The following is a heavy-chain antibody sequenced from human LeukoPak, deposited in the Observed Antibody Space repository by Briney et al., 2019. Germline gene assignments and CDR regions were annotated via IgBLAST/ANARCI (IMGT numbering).Heavy chain of an antibody. Sequence: GGSLRLSCAASGFTFSSYSMNWVRQAPGKGLEWVSSISSSSSYIYYADSVKGRFTISRDNAKNSLYLQMNSLRAEDTAVYYCAIVVAVAGTHRDYYYYMDVWGKGTTVTVSS. J-gene: IGHJ6*03. D-gene: IGHD6-19*01. CDR3: AIVVAVAGTHRDYYYYMDV. CDR2: ISSSSSYI. V-gene: IGHV3-21*01. CDR1: GFTFSSYS.